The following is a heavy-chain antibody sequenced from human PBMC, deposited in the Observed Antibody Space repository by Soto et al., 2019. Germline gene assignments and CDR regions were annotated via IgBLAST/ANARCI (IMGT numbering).Heavy chain of an antibody. J-gene: IGHJ6*02. D-gene: IGHD3-16*01. CDR3: ARGGGSGARYYYGMDV. V-gene: IGHV3-23*01. CDR1: GFTFSSHA. CDR2: ISGGGTGT. Sequence: PGGSLRLSCAASGFTFSSHAMSWVRQAPGKGLEWVSVISGGGTGTEYADSVKGRFTISRDNSKNSLYLQMNSLRAEDTAVYYCARGGGSGARYYYGMDVWGQGTTVTVSS.